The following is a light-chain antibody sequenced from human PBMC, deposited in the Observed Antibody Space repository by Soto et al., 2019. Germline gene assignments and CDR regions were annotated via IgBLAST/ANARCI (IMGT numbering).Light chain of an antibody. CDR2: KAS. J-gene: IGKJ1*01. Sequence: DIPMTQSPSTLSGSVGDRVTITCRASQTISSWLAWYQQKPGQAPKLLIYKASTLKSGVPARFSVCGSGTEFTLTISRLQPDYFSTCYCQLYNIYSLVFGQGTKVELK. CDR1: QTISSW. V-gene: IGKV1-5*03. CDR3: QLYNIYSLV.